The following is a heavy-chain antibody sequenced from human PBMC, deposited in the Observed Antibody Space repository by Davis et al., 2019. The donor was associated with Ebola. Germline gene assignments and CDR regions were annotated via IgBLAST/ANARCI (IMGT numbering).Heavy chain of an antibody. CDR3: AKGPYGDYVYWYFDL. V-gene: IGHV3-9*01. CDR2: ISWNSGSI. J-gene: IGHJ2*01. D-gene: IGHD4-17*01. CDR1: GFTFDDYA. Sequence: PGGSLRLSCAASGFTFDDYAMHWVRQAPGKGLEWVSGISWNSGSIGYADSVKGRFTISRDNAKNSLYLQMNSLRAEDTALYYCAKGPYGDYVYWYFDLWGRGTLVTVSS.